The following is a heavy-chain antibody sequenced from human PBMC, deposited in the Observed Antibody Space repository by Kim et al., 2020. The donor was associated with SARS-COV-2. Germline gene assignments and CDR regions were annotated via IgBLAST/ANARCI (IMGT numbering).Heavy chain of an antibody. CDR3: ARDTSPSSGLNIWFDAFDI. CDR2: IKGDGDDK. D-gene: IGHD3-10*01. CDR1: GFTLSSYW. J-gene: IGHJ3*02. Sequence: GGSLRLSCAASGFTLSSYWMTWVRQAPGKGLEWVANIKGDGDDKNYVDSVKGRFTISRDNAKNSLYLQMSSLRDDDTAVYYCARDTSPSSGLNIWFDAFDIWGQGTMVTVSS. V-gene: IGHV3-7*01.